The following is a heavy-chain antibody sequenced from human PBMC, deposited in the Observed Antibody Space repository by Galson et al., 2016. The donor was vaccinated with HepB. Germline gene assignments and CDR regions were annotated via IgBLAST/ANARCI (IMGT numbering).Heavy chain of an antibody. J-gene: IGHJ4*02. CDR1: GFTFSSYG. V-gene: IGHV3-33*01. Sequence: SLRLSCAASGFTFSSYGMHWVRQAPGKGLEWVAVIWYDGSNKYYADSVKGRFTISRDNSKNTLYLQMNSLRAEDTAVYYCARVGVGATGGAFDYWGQGTLVTVSS. CDR2: IWYDGSNK. CDR3: ARVGVGATGGAFDY. D-gene: IGHD1-26*01.